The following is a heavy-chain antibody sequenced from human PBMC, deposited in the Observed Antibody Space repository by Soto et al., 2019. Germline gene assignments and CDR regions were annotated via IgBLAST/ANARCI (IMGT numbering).Heavy chain of an antibody. CDR3: ARHVGHRALDAYYYYYMDV. CDR2: IYPGDSDT. V-gene: IGHV5-51*01. CDR1: GYSFTSYW. J-gene: IGHJ6*03. Sequence: PGESLKISCKGSGYSFTSYWIGWVRQMPGKGLEWMGIIYPGDSDTRYSPSFQGQVTISADKSISTAYLQWSSLKASDTAMYYCARHVGHRALDAYYYYYMDVWGKGTTVTVSS.